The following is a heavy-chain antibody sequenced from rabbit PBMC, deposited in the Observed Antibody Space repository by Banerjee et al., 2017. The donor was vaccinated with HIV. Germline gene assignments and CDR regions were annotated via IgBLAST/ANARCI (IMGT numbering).Heavy chain of an antibody. V-gene: IGHV1S40*01. CDR2: INTSSGNT. J-gene: IGHJ4*01. CDR3: ARDGGSSVYTQYYFNL. Sequence: WVRQAPGKGLEWIACINTSSGNTVYATWAKGRFTISKTSSTTVTLQMTSLIAADTATYFCARDGGSSVYTQYYFNLWGPGTLVTVS. D-gene: IGHD8-1*01.